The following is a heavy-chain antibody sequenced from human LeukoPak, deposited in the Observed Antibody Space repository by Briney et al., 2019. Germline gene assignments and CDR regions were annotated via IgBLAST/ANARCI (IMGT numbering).Heavy chain of an antibody. V-gene: IGHV3-74*01. CDR1: GFTLSNYW. D-gene: IGHD4-17*01. Sequence: GGSLRLSRAASGFTLSNYWMHWVRQAPGKGLVWVSRINSDGSSTTSADSVKGRFTISRDNAKNTLYLQMNSLRAEDTAVYYCAKGGATVIDYWGQGTLVTVSS. CDR3: AKGGATVIDY. J-gene: IGHJ4*02. CDR2: INSDGSST.